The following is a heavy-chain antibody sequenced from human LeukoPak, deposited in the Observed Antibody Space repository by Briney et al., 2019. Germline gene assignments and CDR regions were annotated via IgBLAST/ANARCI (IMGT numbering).Heavy chain of an antibody. CDR3: AKASVAIPQYCDS. CDR1: GFTFGNYA. Sequence: GGSLRLSCEASGFTFGNYAMNWVRQAPGKGLEWVSTISGTGSSTYYADSAKGRFTISRDNSKDTLFLQLNSLTAADTAMYFCAKASVAIPQYCDSWGQGTLVTVSS. D-gene: IGHD2-2*02. CDR2: ISGTGSST. J-gene: IGHJ4*02. V-gene: IGHV3-23*01.